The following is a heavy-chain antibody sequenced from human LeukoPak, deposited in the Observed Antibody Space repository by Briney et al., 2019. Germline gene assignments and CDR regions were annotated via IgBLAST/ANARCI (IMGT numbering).Heavy chain of an antibody. D-gene: IGHD4-23*01. CDR2: ISAYNGNT. Sequence: ASVKVSCKASGYTFTSYGISWVRQAPGQGLEWMGWISAYNGNTNYAQKFQGRVTMTRDMSTSTVYMELSSLRSEDTAVYYCATDSSGGNSDYWGQGTLVTVSS. J-gene: IGHJ4*02. CDR3: ATDSSGGNSDY. V-gene: IGHV1-18*01. CDR1: GYTFTSYG.